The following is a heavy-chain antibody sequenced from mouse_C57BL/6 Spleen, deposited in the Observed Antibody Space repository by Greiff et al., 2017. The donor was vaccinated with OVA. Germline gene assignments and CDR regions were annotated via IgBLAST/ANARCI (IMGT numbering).Heavy chain of an antibody. CDR1: GYTFTSYD. CDR2: IYPRDGST. Sequence: VQLQQSGPELVKPGASVKLSCKASGYTFTSYDINWVKQRPGQGLEWIGWIYPRDGSTKYNEKFKGKATLTVDTSSSTAYMELHSLTSEDSAVYFCARYGYYGSSLYWYFDVWGTGTTVTVSS. D-gene: IGHD1-1*01. V-gene: IGHV1-85*01. J-gene: IGHJ1*03. CDR3: ARYGYYGSSLYWYFDV.